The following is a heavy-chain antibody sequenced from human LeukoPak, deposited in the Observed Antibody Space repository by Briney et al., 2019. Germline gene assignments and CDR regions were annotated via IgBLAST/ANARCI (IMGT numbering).Heavy chain of an antibody. CDR1: GYSFTSYW. J-gene: IGHJ4*02. D-gene: IGHD2-2*01. CDR3: ARRDETLGYCSSTSCYSQPVDY. Sequence: GESLKISCKGSGYSFTSYWIVWVRQMPGKGLEWMGIIYPGDSDTRYSPSFQGQVTISADKSISTAYLQWSSLKASDTAMYYCARRDETLGYCSSTSCYSQPVDYWGQGTLVTVSS. CDR2: IYPGDSDT. V-gene: IGHV5-51*01.